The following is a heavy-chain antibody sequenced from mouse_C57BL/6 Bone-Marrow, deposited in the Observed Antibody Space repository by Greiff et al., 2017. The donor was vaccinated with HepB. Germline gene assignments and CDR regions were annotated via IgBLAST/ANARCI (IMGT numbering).Heavy chain of an antibody. CDR1: GFSFNTYA. CDR2: IRSKSNNYAT. D-gene: IGHD1-1*02. CDR3: VSPRWGGGSMDY. V-gene: IGHV10-1*01. Sequence: EVQLVESGGGLVQPKGSLKLSCAASGFSFNTYAMNWVRQAPGKGLEWVARIRSKSNNYATYYADSVKDRFTISRDDSESMLYLQMNNLKTEDTAMYYCVSPRWGGGSMDYWGQGTSVTVSS. J-gene: IGHJ4*01.